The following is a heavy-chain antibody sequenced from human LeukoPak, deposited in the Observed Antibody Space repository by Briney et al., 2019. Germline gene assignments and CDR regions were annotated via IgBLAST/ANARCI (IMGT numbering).Heavy chain of an antibody. CDR3: ARAVYYGMDV. CDR2: INHSGST. CDR1: GGSFSGYY. J-gene: IGHJ6*02. V-gene: IGHV4-34*01. Sequence: PSETLSLTCAVYGGSFSGYYWSWIRQPPGKGLEWIGEINHSGSTNYNPSLKSRVTMSVDTSKNQFSLKLSSVTAADTAVYYCARAVYYGMDVWGQGTTVTVSS. D-gene: IGHD4-17*01.